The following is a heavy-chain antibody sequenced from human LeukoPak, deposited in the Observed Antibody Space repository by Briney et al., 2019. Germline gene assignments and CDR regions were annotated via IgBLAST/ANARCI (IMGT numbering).Heavy chain of an antibody. CDR2: ISGSGGST. J-gene: IGHJ6*02. CDR1: GFTFSSYA. CDR3: ARGPYYCSSTSCFGESMDV. Sequence: PGGSLRLSCAASGFTFSSYAMSWVRQAPGKGLEWVSAISGSGGSTYYADSVKGRFTISRDNSKNTLYLQMNSLRAEDTAIYYCARGPYYCSSTSCFGESMDVWGQGTTVTVSS. D-gene: IGHD2-2*01. V-gene: IGHV3-23*01.